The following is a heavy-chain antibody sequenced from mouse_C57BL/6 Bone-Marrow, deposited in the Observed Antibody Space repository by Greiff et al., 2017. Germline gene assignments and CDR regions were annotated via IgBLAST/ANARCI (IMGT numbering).Heavy chain of an antibody. CDR3: ASYGSLWYFDV. Sequence: VQLKQSGPGLVKPSQSLSLTCSVTGYSITSGYYWNWIRQFPGNKLEWMGYISYDGSNNYNPSLKNRISITRDTSKNQFFLKLNSVTTEDTATYYCASYGSLWYFDVWGTGTTVTVSS. CDR1: GYSITSGYY. J-gene: IGHJ1*03. V-gene: IGHV3-6*01. CDR2: ISYDGSN. D-gene: IGHD1-1*01.